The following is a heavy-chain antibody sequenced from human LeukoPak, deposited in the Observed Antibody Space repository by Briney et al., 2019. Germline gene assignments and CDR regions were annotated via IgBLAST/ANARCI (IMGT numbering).Heavy chain of an antibody. V-gene: IGHV3-53*04. D-gene: IGHD2-8*01. CDR1: GFTVSSNY. Sequence: GGSLRLSCAASGFTVSSNYMSWVRQAPGKGLEWVSVIYSGGSTYYADSVKGRFTISRHNSKDTLYLQMNSLRAEDTAVYYCARGLGYCTNGVCYKGYFDYWGQGTLVTVS. CDR2: IYSGGST. CDR3: ARGLGYCTNGVCYKGYFDY. J-gene: IGHJ4*02.